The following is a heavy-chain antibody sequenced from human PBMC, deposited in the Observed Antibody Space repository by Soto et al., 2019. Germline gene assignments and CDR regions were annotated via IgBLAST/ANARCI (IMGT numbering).Heavy chain of an antibody. CDR1: GGSISSYY. V-gene: IGHV4-59*01. CDR2: IYYSGST. CDR3: ARKYCGGDCSSFYYYYGMDV. J-gene: IGHJ6*02. D-gene: IGHD2-21*02. Sequence: SETLSLTCTVSGGSISSYYWSWIRQPPGKGLEWIGYIYYSGSTNYNPSLKSRVTISVDTSKNQFSLKLSSVTAADTAVYYCARKYCGGDCSSFYYYYGMDVWGQGTTVTVSS.